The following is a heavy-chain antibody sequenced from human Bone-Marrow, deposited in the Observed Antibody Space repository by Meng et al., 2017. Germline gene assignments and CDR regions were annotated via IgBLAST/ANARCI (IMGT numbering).Heavy chain of an antibody. CDR3: ASLIVVVPGAPVTRAAPMDV. CDR2: IIPILGIA. J-gene: IGHJ6*02. D-gene: IGHD2-2*01. Sequence: SVKVSCKASGGTFSSYTISWVRQAPGQGREWMGRIIPILGIANYAQKFQGRVTITADKSTSTAYMELSSLSSEDTAVYYCASLIVVVPGAPVTRAAPMDVWGQGTTVTVSS. CDR1: GGTFSSYT. V-gene: IGHV1-69*02.